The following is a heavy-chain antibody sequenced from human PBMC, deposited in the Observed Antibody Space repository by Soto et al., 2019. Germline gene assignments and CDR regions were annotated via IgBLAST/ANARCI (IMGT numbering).Heavy chain of an antibody. J-gene: IGHJ4*02. D-gene: IGHD4-17*01. Sequence: QVQLQESGPGLVEPSQTLSLTCTVSGGSITSGGYYWSWIRQHPGKGLEWIGYIYNSGSTYYNPSLKTRVTISIDTSKNQFSLKLRSVTAADPAVFYCARGYGGKHTDSWGQGTLVTVAS. CDR3: ARGYGGKHTDS. CDR2: IYNSGST. CDR1: GGSITSGGYY. V-gene: IGHV4-31*03.